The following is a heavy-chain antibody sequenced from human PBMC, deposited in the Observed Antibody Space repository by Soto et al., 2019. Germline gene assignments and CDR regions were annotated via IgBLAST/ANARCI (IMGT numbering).Heavy chain of an antibody. CDR3: AADGGGYYDSSGYSMVGYYYGMDV. Sequence: SVKVSCKASGFTFTSSAVQWVRQARGQRLEWIGWIVVGSGNTNYAQKFQERVTITRDMSTSTAYMELSSLRSEDTAVYYCAADGGGYYDSSGYSMVGYYYGMDVWGQGTTVTVPS. V-gene: IGHV1-58*01. J-gene: IGHJ6*02. CDR2: IVVGSGNT. CDR1: GFTFTSSA. D-gene: IGHD3-22*01.